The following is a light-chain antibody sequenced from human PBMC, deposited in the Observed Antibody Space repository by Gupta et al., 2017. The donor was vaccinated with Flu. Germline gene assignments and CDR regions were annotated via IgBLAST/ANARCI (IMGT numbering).Light chain of an antibody. CDR2: AAS. Sequence: DIQLTQSPSFLSASVGDRVTITCRASQGISSYLAWYQQKPGKAPKVLIYAASILQSGVPSRFSGSGSGTEFTLTISSLQPEDSATYYCQHLNTYSTFGPGTRLEIK. V-gene: IGKV1-9*01. J-gene: IGKJ5*01. CDR1: QGISSY. CDR3: QHLNTYST.